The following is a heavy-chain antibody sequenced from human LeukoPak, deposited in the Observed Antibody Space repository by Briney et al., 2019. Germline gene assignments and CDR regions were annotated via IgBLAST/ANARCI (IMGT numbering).Heavy chain of an antibody. CDR1: GFTLNNAW. D-gene: IGHD3-22*01. V-gene: IGHV3-23*01. CDR3: AKATAYYDSSGPDY. CDR2: ISGSGGST. J-gene: IGHJ4*02. Sequence: PGGSLRLSCAASGFTLNNAWMSWVRRAPGKGLEWVSGISGSGGSTHYADSVEGRFTISRDNSKNTLYLQMNSLRAEDTAVYYCAKATAYYDSSGPDYWGQGTLVTVSS.